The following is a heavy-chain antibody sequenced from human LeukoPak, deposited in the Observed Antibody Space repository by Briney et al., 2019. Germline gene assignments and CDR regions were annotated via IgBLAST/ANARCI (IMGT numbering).Heavy chain of an antibody. CDR3: ARTGYSGYAYYFDY. J-gene: IGHJ4*02. V-gene: IGHV1-69*04. CDR1: GGTFSSYA. D-gene: IGHD5-12*01. Sequence: ASVKVSCKASGGTFSSYAISWVRQAPGQGLEWMGRIIPILGIANYAQKFQGRVTITADKSTRTAYMELSSLRSEDTAVYYCARTGYSGYAYYFDYWGQGTLVTVSS. CDR2: IIPILGIA.